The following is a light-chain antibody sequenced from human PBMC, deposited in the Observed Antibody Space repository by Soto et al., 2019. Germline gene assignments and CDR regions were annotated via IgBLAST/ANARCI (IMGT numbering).Light chain of an antibody. V-gene: IGKV1-5*01. CDR1: QDVDKW. J-gene: IGKJ1*01. CDR2: QSS. Sequence: ILMTESPSSLSASVGDTVTITCRASQDVDKWLAWYQQKPGKAPKLLNWQSSTLIGAVPSRFSAVGSGTQYSITISGLQPEDVATYYCQQYSSYWTCGQGTMVEIK. CDR3: QQYSSYWT.